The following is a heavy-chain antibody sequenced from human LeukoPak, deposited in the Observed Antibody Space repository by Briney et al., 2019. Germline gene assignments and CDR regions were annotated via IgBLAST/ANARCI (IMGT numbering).Heavy chain of an antibody. J-gene: IGHJ4*02. CDR1: GGSISSYY. CDR2: IYYSGST. V-gene: IGHV4-59*01. Sequence: KPSETLSLTCIVSGGSISSYYWSWIRQPPGKGLEWIGYIYYSGSTNYNPSLKSRVTISVDTSKNQFSLKLSSVTAADTAVYYCARGKIPAALFDYWGQGTLVTVSS. D-gene: IGHD2-2*01. CDR3: ARGKIPAALFDY.